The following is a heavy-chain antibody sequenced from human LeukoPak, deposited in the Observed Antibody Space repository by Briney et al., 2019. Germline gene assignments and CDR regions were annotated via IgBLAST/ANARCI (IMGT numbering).Heavy chain of an antibody. D-gene: IGHD1-26*01. Sequence: PSETLSLTCTVSGGSISSYYWSWIRQPPGKGLEWIGYIYYSGSTNYNPSLKSRVTISVDTSKNQFSRKLSSVTAADTAVYYCAAVGATRLDYWGQGTLVTVSS. CDR1: GGSISSYY. CDR3: AAVGATRLDY. CDR2: IYYSGST. V-gene: IGHV4-59*01. J-gene: IGHJ4*02.